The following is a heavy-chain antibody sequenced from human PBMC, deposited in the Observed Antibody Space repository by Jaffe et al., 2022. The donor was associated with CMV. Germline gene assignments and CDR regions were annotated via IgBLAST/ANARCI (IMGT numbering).Heavy chain of an antibody. J-gene: IGHJ4*02. V-gene: IGHV3-21*01. Sequence: EVQLVESGGGLVKPGGSLRLSCAASGFIFKNYIMSWVRQAPGKGLEWVSSIGPRNSYMYVADSVKGRFTVSRDNAKNSLYLQMNSLRADDTAVYYCARLYSDYYFDSWGQGTLVTVSS. CDR2: IGPRNSYM. CDR3: ARLYSDYYFDS. D-gene: IGHD4-17*01. CDR1: GFIFKNYI.